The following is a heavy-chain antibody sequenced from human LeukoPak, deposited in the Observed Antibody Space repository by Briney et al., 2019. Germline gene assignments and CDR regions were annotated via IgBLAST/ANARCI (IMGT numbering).Heavy chain of an antibody. D-gene: IGHD2-2*01. CDR2: TQSSGST. Sequence: SETLSLTCTVSGVSITTYQWYWIRQPPGQGLEWIGYTQSSGSTDYNPSLKSRVTISKDTSKNQFSLRLSSVTAADTALYYCATNAGPAPHDAFVIWGQGTMVTVSS. CDR1: GVSITTYQ. V-gene: IGHV4-4*08. J-gene: IGHJ3*02. CDR3: ATNAGPAPHDAFVI.